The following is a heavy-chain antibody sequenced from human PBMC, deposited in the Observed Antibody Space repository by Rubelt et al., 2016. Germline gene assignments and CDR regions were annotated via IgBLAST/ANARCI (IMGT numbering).Heavy chain of an antibody. J-gene: IGHJ4*02. CDR1: GYTFTSYG. Sequence: QVQLVQSGAEVKKPGASVKVSCKASGYTFTSYGISWVRQAPGQGLEWLGWISAYNGNTNYAQKLKGRVTMSTDTSTSTAYMELRSRRADDTAVDYGARERDDYGDYWGQGTLVTVSS. CDR2: ISAYNGNT. CDR3: ARERDDYGDY. D-gene: IGHD4-17*01. V-gene: IGHV1-18*01.